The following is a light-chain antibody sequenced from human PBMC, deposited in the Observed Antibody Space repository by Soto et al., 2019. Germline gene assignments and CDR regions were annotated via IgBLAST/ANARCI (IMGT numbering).Light chain of an antibody. J-gene: IGKJ5*01. Sequence: ELVMTQSPGTLSVSPWERATLSFMASQTIGNNLAWYQQSPGQAPRLLIYAASTRATGIPPRFSGSGSGTEFTLTISSLQSEDFAFYYCQYYNNWPPSITFGQGTRLEIK. CDR2: AAS. CDR3: QYYNNWPPSIT. CDR1: QTIGNN. V-gene: IGKV3-15*01.